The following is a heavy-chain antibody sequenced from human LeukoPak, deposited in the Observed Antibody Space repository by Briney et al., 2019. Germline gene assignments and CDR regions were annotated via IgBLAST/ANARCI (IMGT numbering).Heavy chain of an antibody. J-gene: IGHJ4*02. CDR3: AKDPRGSLERRGHFDF. D-gene: IGHD1-1*01. CDR2: ISASGGST. CDR1: GFAFDIYA. Sequence: GGSLRLSCAASGFAFDIYAMTWVRQAPGKGLEWVSGISASGGSTYYADSVKGRFTISRDNSKNTVYLQMNSLRGEDTAVYYCAKDPRGSLERRGHFDFWAREPWSPSPQ. V-gene: IGHV3-23*01.